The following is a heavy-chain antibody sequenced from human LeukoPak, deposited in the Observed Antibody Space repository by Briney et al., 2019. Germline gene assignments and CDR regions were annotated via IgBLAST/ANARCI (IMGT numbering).Heavy chain of an antibody. Sequence: PSETLSLACTVSGGSISSGGYYWSWIRQPPGKGLEWIGYIYHSGSTYYNPSLKSRVTISVDRSKNQFSLKLSSVTAADTAVYYCARAPASIAAAQLGFDPWGQGTLVTVSS. CDR3: ARAPASIAAAQLGFDP. D-gene: IGHD6-13*01. J-gene: IGHJ5*02. V-gene: IGHV4-30-2*01. CDR1: GGSISSGGYY. CDR2: IYHSGST.